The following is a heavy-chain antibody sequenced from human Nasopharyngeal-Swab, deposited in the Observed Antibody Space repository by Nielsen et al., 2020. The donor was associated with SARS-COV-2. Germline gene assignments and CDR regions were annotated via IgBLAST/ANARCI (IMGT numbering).Heavy chain of an antibody. D-gene: IGHD2-15*01. V-gene: IGHV5-51*01. J-gene: IGHJ6*02. CDR3: ARRPSAYCSGGSCYSPNSDYYYGMDV. CDR1: GYSFTSYW. Sequence: LKISCKVSGYSFTSYWIGWVRQMPGKGLEWMGIIYPGDSDTRYSPSFQGQVTISADKSISTAYLQWSSLKASDTAMYYCARRPSAYCSGGSCYSPNSDYYYGMDVWGQGTTVTVSS. CDR2: IYPGDSDT.